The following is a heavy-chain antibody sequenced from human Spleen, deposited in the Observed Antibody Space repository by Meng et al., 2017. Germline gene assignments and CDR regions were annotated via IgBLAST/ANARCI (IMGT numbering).Heavy chain of an antibody. J-gene: IGHJ3*02. V-gene: IGHV3-48*03. Sequence: GGSLRLSCAASGFTFSSYEMNWVRQAPGKGLEWVSYISSSGSTIYYADSVEGRFTISRDNAKNSQYLQRNSLRAEDTAVYYCARDRRGGIAAATKAFDIWGQGTMVTVSS. CDR2: ISSSGSTI. CDR3: ARDRRGGIAAATKAFDI. CDR1: GFTFSSYE. D-gene: IGHD6-13*01.